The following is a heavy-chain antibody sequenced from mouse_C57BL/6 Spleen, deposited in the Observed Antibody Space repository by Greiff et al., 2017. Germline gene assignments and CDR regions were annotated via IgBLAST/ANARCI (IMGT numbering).Heavy chain of an antibody. V-gene: IGHV5-4*01. D-gene: IGHD4-1*01. CDR2: ISDGGSYT. CDR1: GFTFSSYA. CDR3: ARVTGTLRAWFAY. Sequence: EVQLKESGGGLVKPGGSLKLSCAASGFTFSSYAMSWVRQTPEKRLEWVATISDGGSYTYYPDNVKGRFTISRDNAKNNLYLQMSHLKSEDTAMYYCARVTGTLRAWFAYWGQGTLVTVSA. J-gene: IGHJ3*01.